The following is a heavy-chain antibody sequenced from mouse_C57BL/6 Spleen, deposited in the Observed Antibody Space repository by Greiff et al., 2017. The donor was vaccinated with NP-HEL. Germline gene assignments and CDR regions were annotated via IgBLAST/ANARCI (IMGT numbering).Heavy chain of an antibody. D-gene: IGHD4-1*01. CDR3: ARSGTGDFDG. V-gene: IGHV1-61*01. CDR2: IYPSDSET. J-gene: IGHJ1*03. CDR1: GYTFTSYW. Sequence: QVQLQQPGAELVRPGSSVKLSCKASGYTFTSYWMDWVKQRPGQGLEWIGNIYPSDSETHYNQKFKDKATLTVDKSSSTAYMQLSSLTSEDSAVYYCARSGTGDFDGWGTGTTVTVSS.